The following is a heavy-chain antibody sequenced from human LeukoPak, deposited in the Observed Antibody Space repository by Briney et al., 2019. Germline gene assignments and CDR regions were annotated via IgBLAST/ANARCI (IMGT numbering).Heavy chain of an antibody. CDR2: MNPNSGNT. Sequence: GASVKVSCKASGYTFTSYDINWVRQATGQGLEWMGWMNPNSGNTGYAQKFQGRVTMTRNTSISTPYMELSSLRSEDTAVYYCARGRIVATSTSLAIYWGQGTLVTVSS. CDR3: ARGRIVATSTSLAIY. D-gene: IGHD5-12*01. J-gene: IGHJ4*02. CDR1: GYTFTSYD. V-gene: IGHV1-8*01.